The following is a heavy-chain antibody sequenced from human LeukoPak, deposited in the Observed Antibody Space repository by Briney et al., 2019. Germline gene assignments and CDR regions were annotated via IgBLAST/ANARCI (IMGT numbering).Heavy chain of an antibody. J-gene: IGHJ4*02. CDR1: GFSFSVYY. V-gene: IGHV3-11*04. D-gene: IGHD3-10*01. CDR3: ARTRLLWFGESKTYFDY. CDR2: ISSSGSTI. Sequence: GGSLRLSCAASGFSFSVYYMSWIRQAPGKGLEWVSYISSSGSTIYYADSVKGRFTISRDNAKNSLYLQMNSLRAEDTAVYYCARTRLLWFGESKTYFDYWGQGTLVTVSS.